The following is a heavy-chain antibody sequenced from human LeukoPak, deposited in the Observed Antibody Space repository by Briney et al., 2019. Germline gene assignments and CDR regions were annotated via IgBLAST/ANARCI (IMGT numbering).Heavy chain of an antibody. V-gene: IGHV1-18*01. CDR2: ISPHNRNT. CDR1: GYTFTSYG. CDR3: ARGGFLTGSMNHFDY. J-gene: IGHJ4*02. D-gene: IGHD3-9*01. Sequence: ASVKVSCKASGYTFTSYGINWVRQAPGQGLEWLGRISPHNRNTHSAQKFQGRVTMTTDISTITAYTELRSLRSDDTAVYYCARGGFLTGSMNHFDYWGQGTLVTVSS.